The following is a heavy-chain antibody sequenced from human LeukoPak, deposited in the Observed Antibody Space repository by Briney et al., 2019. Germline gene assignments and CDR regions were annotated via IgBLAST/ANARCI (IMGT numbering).Heavy chain of an antibody. CDR3: ARDSSTDSSSWYWFDP. V-gene: IGHV1-69*06. Sequence: SVKVSCKASGGTFSSYAISWVRQAPGQGLEWMGGIIPILGTANYAQKFQGRVTITADKSTSTAYMELSSLRSEDTAVYYCARDSSTDSSSWYWFDPWGQGTLVTVSS. CDR1: GGTFSSYA. CDR2: IIPILGTA. D-gene: IGHD6-13*01. J-gene: IGHJ5*02.